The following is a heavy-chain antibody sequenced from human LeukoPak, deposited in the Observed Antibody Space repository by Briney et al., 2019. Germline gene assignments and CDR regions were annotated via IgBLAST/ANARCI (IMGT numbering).Heavy chain of an antibody. D-gene: IGHD6-19*01. Sequence: GGPLSLLCAASGFTLSSYAMRGVRHAPGKGLEWVSDISGSGGSTYYADSVKGRFTISRDNSKNTLFLQMNSLRAEDTAVYYCAKETYSSGWYPYFDYWGQGTLVTVSS. CDR2: ISGSGGST. CDR3: AKETYSSGWYPYFDY. CDR1: GFTLSSYA. V-gene: IGHV3-23*01. J-gene: IGHJ4*02.